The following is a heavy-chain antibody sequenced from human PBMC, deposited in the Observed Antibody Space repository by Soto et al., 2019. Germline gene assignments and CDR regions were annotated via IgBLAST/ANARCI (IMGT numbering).Heavy chain of an antibody. D-gene: IGHD2-21*01. J-gene: IGHJ3*02. CDR3: ARYRINAFDI. CDR1: GFTFSSYA. CDR2: ISSNGGST. V-gene: IGHV3-64*01. Sequence: GGSLRLSCGASGFTFSSYAMHWVRQAPGKGLEYVSAISSNGGSTYYANSVKGRFTISRDNSKNTLYLQMGSLRAEDMAVYYCARYRINAFDIWGQGTMVTVSS.